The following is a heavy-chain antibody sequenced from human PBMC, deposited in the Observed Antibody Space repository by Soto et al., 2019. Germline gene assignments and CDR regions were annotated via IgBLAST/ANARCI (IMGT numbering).Heavy chain of an antibody. CDR2: INVYNGNT. V-gene: IGHV1-18*01. CDR1: GYTFTNYG. CDR3: ARDSEHYYDTTGPIDY. Sequence: ASVKVSCKASGYTFTNYGISWVRQAPGQGLEWMGWINVYNGNTKYAQKVQGRVTMTTDTSTSTAYMELRSLRSDDTAVYYCARDSEHYYDTTGPIDYWGQGTLVTVSS. D-gene: IGHD3-22*01. J-gene: IGHJ4*02.